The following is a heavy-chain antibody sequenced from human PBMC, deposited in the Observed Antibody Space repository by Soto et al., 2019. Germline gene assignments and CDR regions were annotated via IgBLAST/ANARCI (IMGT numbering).Heavy chain of an antibody. CDR3: AKDKVDHNSVWDPFDI. Sequence: PGGSLRLSYAASGFTFSYYAMSWVRQAPGKGLEWVSGLGGSNSDTHYAASVEGRFTVSRDNSRSTLFLQMNSLRVEDTAVYYCAKDKVDHNSVWDPFDIWGQGTMVTVSS. CDR2: LGGSNSDT. CDR1: GFTFSYYA. J-gene: IGHJ3*02. V-gene: IGHV3-23*01. D-gene: IGHD2-15*01.